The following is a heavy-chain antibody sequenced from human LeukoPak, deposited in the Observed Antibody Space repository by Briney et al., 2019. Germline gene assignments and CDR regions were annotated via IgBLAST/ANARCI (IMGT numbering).Heavy chain of an antibody. Sequence: PSETLSLTCTVSGGSISSYYWSWIRQPAGKGLEWIGRIYTSGSTNYNPSLKSRVTMSVDTSKNQFSLKLSSVTAADTAVYYCARPSIAAARIDAFDIWGQGTMVTVSS. D-gene: IGHD6-13*01. CDR3: ARPSIAAARIDAFDI. V-gene: IGHV4-4*07. CDR1: GGSISSYY. J-gene: IGHJ3*02. CDR2: IYTSGST.